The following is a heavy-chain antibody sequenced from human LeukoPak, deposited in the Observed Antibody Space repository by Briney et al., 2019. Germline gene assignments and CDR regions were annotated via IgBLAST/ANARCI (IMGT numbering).Heavy chain of an antibody. CDR2: INTDGSGT. Sequence: PGGSLRLSCVASGFTFSSYWMSWVRQAPGKGLVWVSRINTDGSGTSYADSVKGRFTISRDNAKNTLYLQMNSLRAEDTAVYYCARGNAHAFDIWGQGTMVTVSS. V-gene: IGHV3-74*01. D-gene: IGHD1-1*01. J-gene: IGHJ3*02. CDR1: GFTFSSYW. CDR3: ARGNAHAFDI.